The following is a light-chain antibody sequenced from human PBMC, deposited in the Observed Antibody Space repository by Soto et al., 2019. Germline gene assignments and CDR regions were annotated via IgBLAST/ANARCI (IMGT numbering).Light chain of an antibody. CDR1: RSNIDMNS. CDR3: ASWDDSLNGVV. Sequence: QSVPTQPHSVSGTPGQRVTITCSGSRSNIDMNSVNWYGQVPGTAPRLLIYANSHRPSGVPDRFSGSKSGASASLAISGLQSEDEADDYCASWDDSLNGVVVGGGTQLTVL. CDR2: ANS. J-gene: IGLJ2*01. V-gene: IGLV1-44*01.